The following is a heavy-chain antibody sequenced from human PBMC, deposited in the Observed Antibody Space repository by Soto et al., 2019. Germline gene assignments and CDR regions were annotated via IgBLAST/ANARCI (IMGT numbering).Heavy chain of an antibody. CDR2: IYYSGST. D-gene: IGHD2-21*01. CDR3: ARGVWTPDY. CDR1: GGSISSSSYY. Sequence: SETLSLTCTVSGGSISSSSYYWGWIRQPPGKGLEWIGSIYYSGSTYYNPSLKSRVTISVDTSKNQFSLKLSSVTAADTAVYYCARGVWTPDYWGQGTLVTVSS. V-gene: IGHV4-39*01. J-gene: IGHJ4*02.